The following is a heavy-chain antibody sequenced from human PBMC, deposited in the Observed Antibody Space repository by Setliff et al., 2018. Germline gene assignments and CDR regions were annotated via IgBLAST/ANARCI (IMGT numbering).Heavy chain of an antibody. J-gene: IGHJ6*03. V-gene: IGHV4-59*01. CDR3: ARDGLGAFSLRSMDV. CDR2: IHYSGST. CDR1: GASINRDY. D-gene: IGHD3-3*02. Sequence: SETLSLTCSVSGASINRDYWNWIRQPPGKGLEWIGYIHYSGSTNYNPSLKSRVTISLDTSKNQFSLQLSSVTAADTAVYYCARDGLGAFSLRSMDVWGKGTTVT.